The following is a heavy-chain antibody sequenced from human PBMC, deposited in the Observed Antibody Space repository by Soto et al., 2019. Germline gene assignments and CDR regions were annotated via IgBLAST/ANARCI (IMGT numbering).Heavy chain of an antibody. J-gene: IGHJ4*02. CDR1: GYTFSVYA. Sequence: QVPLVQSGAEEKKPGASVKVSCKASGYTFSVYAIHWVRQAPGQSLEWMGWINAGNGNTKYSQNFQDRVTLTRDTSATTAYMELSSLKSEDTAVYYCARGGLQLLKKFDSWGQGTLVTVSS. CDR3: ARGGLQLLKKFDS. CDR2: INAGNGNT. D-gene: IGHD2-2*01. V-gene: IGHV1-3*05.